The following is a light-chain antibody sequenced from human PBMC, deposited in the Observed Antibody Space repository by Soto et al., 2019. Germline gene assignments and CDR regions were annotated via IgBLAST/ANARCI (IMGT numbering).Light chain of an antibody. CDR3: QQYNSWPLS. V-gene: IGKV3-15*01. J-gene: IGKJ4*01. CDR2: GAS. Sequence: EIVVTQSPATLSVSPGERATLSCRASQSVSNNLAWYQQKPGQAPRLLIYGASTSATDIPARFSGSGSGTEFTLTISSLQSEDFAVYYCQQYNSWPLSFGGGAKVEIK. CDR1: QSVSNN.